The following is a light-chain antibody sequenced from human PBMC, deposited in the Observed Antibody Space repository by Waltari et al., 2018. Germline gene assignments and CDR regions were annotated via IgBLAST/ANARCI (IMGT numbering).Light chain of an antibody. J-gene: IGKJ1*01. CDR3: QQYYATPRT. CDR1: QSVFYSSNNRNY. CDR2: WAS. Sequence: DIVMTQSPDCLAVALGEGATINCKSSQSVFYSSNNRNYLGWYQHKPGQPPKLLIYWASTRESGVPDRFSGSGSGTDFTLTISNLQAEDVAVYYCQQYYATPRTFGQGTKVAIK. V-gene: IGKV4-1*01.